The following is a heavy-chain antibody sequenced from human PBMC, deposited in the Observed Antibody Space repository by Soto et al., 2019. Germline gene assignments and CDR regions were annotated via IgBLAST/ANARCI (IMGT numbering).Heavy chain of an antibody. CDR1: GFTFINHA. CDR3: AKWEVFVTGHLATQSSLDY. J-gene: IGHJ4*02. V-gene: IGHV3-23*01. CDR2: VDGSGAAP. Sequence: PRLSCATSGFTFINHAMTWVRQAPGKAPQWVATVDGSGAAPFYAESVKGRFTISRDNSKNTLYLQMNSLRAEDTAVYFCAKWEVFVTGHLATQSSLDYWGQGTLVTVS. D-gene: IGHD3-9*01.